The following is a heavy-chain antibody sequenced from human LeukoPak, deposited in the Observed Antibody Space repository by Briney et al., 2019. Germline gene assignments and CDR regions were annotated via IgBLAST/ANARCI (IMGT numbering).Heavy chain of an antibody. CDR1: GSSISSTYY. Sequence: TPSETLSLTCTVSGSSISSTYYWSCTRQPPGKGLEWIGNVYHSGSTDYNPSLKSRATLSLDTSQHQFSLKLKSVTAADTAVYYCAKSFSETERATITAYWGQGTLVTVSS. CDR3: AKSFSETERATITAY. J-gene: IGHJ4*02. CDR2: VYHSGST. V-gene: IGHV4-38-2*02. D-gene: IGHD5-24*01.